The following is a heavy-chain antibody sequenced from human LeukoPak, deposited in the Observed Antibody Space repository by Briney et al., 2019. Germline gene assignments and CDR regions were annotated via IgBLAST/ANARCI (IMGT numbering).Heavy chain of an antibody. Sequence: ASVKVSCKASGYTFTGYYMHWVRQAPGQGLEWMGWINPNSGGTNYAQKFQGRVTMTRDTSISTAYMELSRLRSDDTAVYYCARDYRSLRGLGTHDYWGQGTLVTVSS. CDR3: ARDYRSLRGLGTHDY. CDR1: GYTFTGYY. CDR2: INPNSGGT. D-gene: IGHD3-10*01. J-gene: IGHJ4*02. V-gene: IGHV1-2*02.